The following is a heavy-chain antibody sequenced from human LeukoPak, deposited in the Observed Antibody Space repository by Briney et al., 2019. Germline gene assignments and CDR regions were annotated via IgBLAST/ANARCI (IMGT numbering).Heavy chain of an antibody. Sequence: ASVKVSCKASGYTFTGYYMHWVRQAPGQGLEWMGWIDPNSGDTKCAQKFQGRVTMTRDTSISTAYMEVSRLRSDDTAVYYCAKIGRGGNWFDPWGQGTLVTVSS. V-gene: IGHV1-2*02. D-gene: IGHD2-15*01. CDR3: AKIGRGGNWFDP. CDR1: GYTFTGYY. J-gene: IGHJ5*02. CDR2: IDPNSGDT.